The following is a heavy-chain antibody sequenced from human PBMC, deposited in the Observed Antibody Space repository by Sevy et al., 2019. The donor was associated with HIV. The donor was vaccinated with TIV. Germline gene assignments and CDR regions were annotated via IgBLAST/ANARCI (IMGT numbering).Heavy chain of an antibody. J-gene: IGHJ4*02. Sequence: GGSLRLSCAASGFTFSSYSMNWVRQAPGKGLEWVSYISSSSSTIYYADSVKGRFTISRDNAKNSLYLQMNSLRDEATAVYYCARDLSNYYYDSSGYSTTSPYYFDYWGQGTLVTVSS. D-gene: IGHD3-22*01. V-gene: IGHV3-48*02. CDR2: ISSSSSTI. CDR3: ARDLSNYYYDSSGYSTTSPYYFDY. CDR1: GFTFSSYS.